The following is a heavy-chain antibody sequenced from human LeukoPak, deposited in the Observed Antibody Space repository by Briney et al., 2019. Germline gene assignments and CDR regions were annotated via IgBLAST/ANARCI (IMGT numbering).Heavy chain of an antibody. CDR3: ARELVSLGTGYFDP. CDR1: GFTFGTYG. J-gene: IGHJ2*01. V-gene: IGHV3-23*01. CDR2: ITGSSTWT. Sequence: PGGSPRLSCEASGFTFGTYGMTWVRQAPGKGLEWVSGITGSSTWTYYAASVRGLFTISSNNSKNTLHLQMNNLTPDDTPIYYCARELVSLGTGYFDPWGRGNLVTVSS. D-gene: IGHD7-27*01.